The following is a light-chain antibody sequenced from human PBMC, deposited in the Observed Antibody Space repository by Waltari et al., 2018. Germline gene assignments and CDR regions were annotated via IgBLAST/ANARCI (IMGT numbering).Light chain of an antibody. CDR3: QQRNSYPIT. CDR1: QGIGNY. Sequence: DIQLTQSPSFLSASVGDRVTITCRSSQGIGNYLAWYQQKAGKAPKILIHPASPLEGGGPSRFRGSGSGTEFTLPISSLQTEDFATYDCQQRNSYPITFGQGTRLEIK. J-gene: IGKJ5*01. CDR2: PAS. V-gene: IGKV1-9*01.